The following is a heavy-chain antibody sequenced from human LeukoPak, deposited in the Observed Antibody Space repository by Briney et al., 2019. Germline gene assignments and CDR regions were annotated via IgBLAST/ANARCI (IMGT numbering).Heavy chain of an antibody. D-gene: IGHD1-26*01. CDR1: GYTFTSYD. J-gene: IGHJ4*02. V-gene: IGHV1-8*03. CDR2: MNPNSGNT. Sequence: GASVKVSCKASGYTFTSYDINWVRQATGQGLEWMGWMNPNSGNTGYAQKFQGRVTITRNTSISTAYMELCSLRSEDTAVYYCARGRKDRSLYYFDYWGQGTLVTVSS. CDR3: ARGRKDRSLYYFDY.